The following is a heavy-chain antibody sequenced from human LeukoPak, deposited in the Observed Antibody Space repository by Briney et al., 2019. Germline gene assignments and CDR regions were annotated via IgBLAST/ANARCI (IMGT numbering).Heavy chain of an antibody. Sequence: SETLSLTCTVSGGSISSSSYYWGWIRQPPGKGLEWIGSIYYSGSTYYNPSLKSRVTISVDTSKNQFSLKLSSVTAADTAVYYCASPYYYDSSGRIAYAFDIWGQGTMVTVSS. CDR2: IYYSGST. J-gene: IGHJ3*02. CDR3: ASPYYYDSSGRIAYAFDI. V-gene: IGHV4-39*07. CDR1: GGSISSSSYY. D-gene: IGHD3-22*01.